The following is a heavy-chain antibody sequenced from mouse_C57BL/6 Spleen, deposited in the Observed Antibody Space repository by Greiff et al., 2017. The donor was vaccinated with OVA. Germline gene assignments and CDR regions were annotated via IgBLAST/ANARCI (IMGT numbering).Heavy chain of an antibody. CDR1: GYTFTDYY. D-gene: IGHD2-5*01. Sequence: QVQLQQSGAELVRPGASVKLSCKASGYTFTDYYINWVKQRPGQGLEWIARIYPGSGNTYYNEKFKGKATLTAEKSSSTAYMQLSSLTSEDSAVYFCARSGYSNFYFDYWGQGTTLTVSS. CDR3: ARSGYSNFYFDY. J-gene: IGHJ2*01. V-gene: IGHV1-76*01. CDR2: IYPGSGNT.